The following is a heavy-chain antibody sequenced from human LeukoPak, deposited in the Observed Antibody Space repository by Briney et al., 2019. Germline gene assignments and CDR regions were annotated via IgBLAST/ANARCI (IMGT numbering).Heavy chain of an antibody. CDR3: ASQKEGAAFDY. CDR1: GGSISDDY. J-gene: IGHJ4*02. D-gene: IGHD3-16*01. V-gene: IGHV4-59*08. CDR2: IHYSGTT. Sequence: SETLSLTCTVSGGSISDDYWSWLRQPPGEGLEWIAYIHYSGTTNYNPSLKSRVTISIDTSKKQFSLKLSSVTAADTAVYYCASQKEGAAFDYWGQGTLVTVSS.